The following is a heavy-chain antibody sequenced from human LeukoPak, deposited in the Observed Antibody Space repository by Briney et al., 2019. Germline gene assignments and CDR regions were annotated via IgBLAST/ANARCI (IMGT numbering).Heavy chain of an antibody. Sequence: GGSLRLSCAASGFTFNSYSMNWVRQAPGKGLEWVSSISSSSSYIYYADSVKGRFTISRDNAKNSLYLQMNSLRAEDTAVYYCARDISRWYYGSGSYYPVLDYWGQGTLVTVSS. CDR3: ARDISRWYYGSGSYYPVLDY. D-gene: IGHD3-10*01. CDR1: GFTFNSYS. J-gene: IGHJ4*02. V-gene: IGHV3-21*01. CDR2: ISSSSSYI.